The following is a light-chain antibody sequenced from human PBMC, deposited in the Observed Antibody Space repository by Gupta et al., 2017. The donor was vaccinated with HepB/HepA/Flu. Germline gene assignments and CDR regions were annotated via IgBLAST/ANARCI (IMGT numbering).Light chain of an antibody. Sequence: EIVLTQSPGTLSLSPGERATLSCRASQSVGTYLAWYQQKPGQAPRLLIFDASSRITGIPDRFIGSGSGTDFTLTISRLEPEDFAVYYCQQYGRSLIFGPGTKLHIK. CDR3: QQYGRSLI. J-gene: IGKJ3*01. CDR2: DAS. V-gene: IGKV3-20*01. CDR1: QSVGTY.